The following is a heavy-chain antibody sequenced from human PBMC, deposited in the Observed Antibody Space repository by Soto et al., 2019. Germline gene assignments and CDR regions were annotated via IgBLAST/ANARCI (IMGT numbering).Heavy chain of an antibody. D-gene: IGHD4-17*01. V-gene: IGHV3-64*01. CDR3: AKCSSGRGDYLDFYYYGMDV. CDR2: ISSSGGST. CDR1: GFTFSSYA. Sequence: GGSLRLSCAASGFTFSSYAMHWVRQAPGKGLEYVSAISSSGGSTYYANSVKGRFTISRDNSKNTLYLQMNSLRAEDTAVYYCAKCSSGRGDYLDFYYYGMDVWGQGTTVTVS. J-gene: IGHJ6*02.